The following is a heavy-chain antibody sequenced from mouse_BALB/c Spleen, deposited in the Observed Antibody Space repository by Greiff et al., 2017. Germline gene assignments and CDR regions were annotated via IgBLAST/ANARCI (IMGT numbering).Heavy chain of an antibody. CDR3: ARDGFAY. CDR2: ISSGSSTI. V-gene: IGHV5-17*02. Sequence: EVKVVESGGGLVQPGGSRKLSCAASGFTFSSFGMHWVRQAPEKGLEWVAYISSGSSTIYYADTVKGRFTISRDNPKNTLFLQMTSLRSEDTAMYYCARDGFAYWGQGTLVTGSA. CDR1: GFTFSSFG. J-gene: IGHJ3*01.